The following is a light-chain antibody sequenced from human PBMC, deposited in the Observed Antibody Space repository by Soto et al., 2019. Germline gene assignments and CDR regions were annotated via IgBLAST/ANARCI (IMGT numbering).Light chain of an antibody. CDR3: RQYGTGTIS. CDR1: QTVSVY. J-gene: IGKJ5*01. CDR2: GAS. Sequence: SPGERATLSCRASQTVSVYLTWDQQRPGQAPRLLISGASRRATGIPDRFSGRGSGTDFTLTTSRLDPEGFALYYCRQYGTGTISFVQGTRLEIK. V-gene: IGKV3-20*01.